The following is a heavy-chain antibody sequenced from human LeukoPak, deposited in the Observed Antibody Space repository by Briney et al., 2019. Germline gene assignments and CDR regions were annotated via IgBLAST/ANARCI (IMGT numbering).Heavy chain of an antibody. J-gene: IGHJ4*02. Sequence: GGSLRLSCAASGFTFSSYSMNWVRQAPGKGLEWVSYISSSSSTIYYADSVKGRFTISRDNAKNSLYLPMNSLRAEDTAVYYCATQIVGALDYWGQGTLVTVSS. CDR2: ISSSSSTI. D-gene: IGHD1-26*01. V-gene: IGHV3-48*01. CDR3: ATQIVGALDY. CDR1: GFTFSSYS.